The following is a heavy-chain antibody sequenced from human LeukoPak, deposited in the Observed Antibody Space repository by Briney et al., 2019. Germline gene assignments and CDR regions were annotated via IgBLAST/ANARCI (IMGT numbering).Heavy chain of an antibody. V-gene: IGHV3-33*01. CDR3: ARVERNGYSYGLIDY. CDR2: LWNHGRDK. D-gene: IGHD5-18*01. Sequence: PGRSLRLSCAASGFNFSSFGMHWVRQAPGKGLEWVGFLWNHGRDKYYADFVKGRFIISRDNSKNMLYLQMNSLRAENTAVYYCARVERNGYSYGLIDYWGQGTLVTVSS. J-gene: IGHJ4*02. CDR1: GFNFSSFG.